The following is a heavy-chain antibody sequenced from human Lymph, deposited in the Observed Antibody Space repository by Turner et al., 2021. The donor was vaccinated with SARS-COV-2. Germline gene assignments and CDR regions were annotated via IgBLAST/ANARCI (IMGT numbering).Heavy chain of an antibody. CDR2: IIPILAIA. J-gene: IGHJ5*02. CDR1: GGTFSSYA. V-gene: IGHV1-69*10. CDR3: ARDSPYCSSTSCYDP. D-gene: IGHD2-2*01. Sequence: QVQLVQSGAEVKKPESSVKVSCKASGGTFSSYAITWVRQAPGQGLEWMGGIIPILAIANYAQKFQGRVTITADKSTSTAYMELSSLRSEDTAVYYCARDSPYCSSTSCYDPWGQGTLVTVSS.